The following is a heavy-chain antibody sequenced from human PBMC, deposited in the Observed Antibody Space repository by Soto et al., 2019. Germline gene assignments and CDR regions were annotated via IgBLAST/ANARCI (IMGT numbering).Heavy chain of an antibody. Sequence: ASVKVSCKASGYTFTGYYMHWVRQAPGQGLEWMGWINPNSGGTNYAQKFQGRVTMTRDTSISTAYMELSRLRSDDTAVYYCARVKQLVLESYFDYWGQGTLVTVYS. D-gene: IGHD6-13*01. CDR1: GYTFTGYY. CDR3: ARVKQLVLESYFDY. V-gene: IGHV1-2*02. CDR2: INPNSGGT. J-gene: IGHJ4*02.